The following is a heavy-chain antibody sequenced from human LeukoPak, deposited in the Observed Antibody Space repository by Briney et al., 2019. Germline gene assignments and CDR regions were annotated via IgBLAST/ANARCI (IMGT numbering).Heavy chain of an antibody. CDR3: ARIILWYGRSDAFDI. J-gene: IGHJ3*02. Sequence: GGSLRLSCAASGFTFSSYAMHWVRQAPGKGLEWVAVISYDGSNKYYADSVKGRFTISRDNAKNSLYLQMNSLRAEDTAVYYCARIILWYGRSDAFDIWGQGTMVTVSS. CDR1: GFTFSSYA. D-gene: IGHD3-10*01. CDR2: ISYDGSNK. V-gene: IGHV3-30-3*01.